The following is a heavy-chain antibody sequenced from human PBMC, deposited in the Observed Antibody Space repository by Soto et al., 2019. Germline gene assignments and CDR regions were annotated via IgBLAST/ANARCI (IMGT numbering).Heavy chain of an antibody. CDR3: ARGYYDFWSGYPLLY. CDR1: GGSFSGYY. J-gene: IGHJ4*02. CDR2: INHSGST. V-gene: IGHV4-34*01. Sequence: SETLSLTCAVYGGSFSGYYWGWIRQPLGKGLEWIGEINHSGSTNYDPSLKSRVTISVDTSKNQFSLRLSSVTAADTAVYYCARGYYDFWSGYPLLYWGQGTLVTVSS. D-gene: IGHD3-3*01.